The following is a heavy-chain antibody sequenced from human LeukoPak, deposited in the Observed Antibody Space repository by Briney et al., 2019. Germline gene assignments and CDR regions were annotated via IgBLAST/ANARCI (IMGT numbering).Heavy chain of an antibody. CDR1: GYTLTELS. J-gene: IGHJ6*02. V-gene: IGHV1-24*01. CDR2: FDPEDGET. D-gene: IGHD6-13*01. CDR3: ASTGPYSSSWAPAYGMDV. Sequence: ASVKVSCKVSGYTLTELSMHWVRQAPGKGLEWMGGFDPEDGETIYAQKFQGRVTMTEDTSTDTAYMALSSLTSEDTAVYYCASTGPYSSSWAPAYGMDVWGQGTTVTVSS.